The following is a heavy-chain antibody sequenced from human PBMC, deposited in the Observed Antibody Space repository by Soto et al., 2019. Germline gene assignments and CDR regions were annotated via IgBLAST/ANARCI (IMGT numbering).Heavy chain of an antibody. V-gene: IGHV4-59*11. CDR3: SRANWYFEY. CDR2: IYYTGST. Sequence: QVQLQESGPGLVKPSETLSLTCTVSGGSIHNHYWSWVRQPPGKGLERIGVIYYTGSTNYNPTLKSRHTMSVDTSKNQFSRNLSSVTSADTAIYYCSRANWYFEYWGQGILVTVSS. CDR1: GGSIHNHY. J-gene: IGHJ4*02. D-gene: IGHD7-27*01.